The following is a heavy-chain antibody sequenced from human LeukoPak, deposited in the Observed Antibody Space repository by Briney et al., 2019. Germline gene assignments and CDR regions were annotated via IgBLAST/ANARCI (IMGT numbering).Heavy chain of an antibody. J-gene: IGHJ4*02. CDR1: GGSISAFY. Sequence: SETLSLTCTVSGGSISAFYWSWIRQPPGKGLECIGYIYFSGTTNYNPSLKSRVTISVDTSKNQFSLKLSSVTAADTAVYYCARHSRPYSSGFDFWGQGTLVTVSS. CDR3: ARHSRPYSSGFDF. V-gene: IGHV4-59*03. CDR2: IYFSGTT. D-gene: IGHD6-19*01.